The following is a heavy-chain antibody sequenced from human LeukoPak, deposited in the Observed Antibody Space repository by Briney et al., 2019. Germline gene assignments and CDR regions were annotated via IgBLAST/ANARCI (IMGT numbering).Heavy chain of an antibody. CDR1: GFTFSDYA. Sequence: GRSLRLSCTGCGFTFSDYAMSWVRQAPGKGLEWVGFIRNKANGGTADYAASVKGRFTISRDDSKTIAYLQMNSLKTEDTAVYYCSRAYSTGWLGINDYWGQGALVTVSS. J-gene: IGHJ4*02. V-gene: IGHV3-49*04. CDR2: IRNKANGGTA. D-gene: IGHD6-19*01. CDR3: SRAYSTGWLGINDY.